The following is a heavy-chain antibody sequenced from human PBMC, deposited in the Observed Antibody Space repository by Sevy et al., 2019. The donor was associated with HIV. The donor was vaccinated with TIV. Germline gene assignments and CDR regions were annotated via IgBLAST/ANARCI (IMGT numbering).Heavy chain of an antibody. CDR1: GFSFSSSW. CDR3: ARDRALNRFDY. CDR2: INEDGSTK. Sequence: GGSLRLSCAASGFSFSSSWMTWVRQAPGQGLEWLANINEDGSTKNYMYTVRGRFTISRDNAKNSLYLQMNNLRADDTAIYYCARDRALNRFDYWGQGTLVTVSS. V-gene: IGHV3-7*03. J-gene: IGHJ4*02.